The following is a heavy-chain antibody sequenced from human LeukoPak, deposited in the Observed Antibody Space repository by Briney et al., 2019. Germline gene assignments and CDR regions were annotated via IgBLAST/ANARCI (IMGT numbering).Heavy chain of an antibody. CDR3: ARQKAVAGPSDY. CDR2: IYHSGST. J-gene: IGHJ4*02. Sequence: PSETLSLTCAVSGYSISSSYYWGWIRQPPGKGLEWIGSIYHSGSTYYNPSLKSRVTISVDTSKNQFSLKLSSVTAADTAVYYCARQKAVAGPSDYWGQGTLVTVSS. D-gene: IGHD6-19*01. V-gene: IGHV4-38-2*01. CDR1: GYSISSSYY.